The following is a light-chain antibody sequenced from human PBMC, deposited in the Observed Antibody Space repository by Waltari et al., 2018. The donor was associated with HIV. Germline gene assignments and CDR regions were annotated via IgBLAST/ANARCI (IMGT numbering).Light chain of an antibody. CDR1: SSNIGAGYD. V-gene: IGLV1-40*01. CDR3: QSYDSSLSVWV. CDR2: VNS. Sequence: QSVLTQPPSVSGAPGQRVTISCTGNSSNIGAGYDVDWYQQLPGTAPKLLIYVNSRRPSGVPDRFSGSKSGTSASLAITGLQADDEADYYCQSYDSSLSVWVFGGGTKLTVL. J-gene: IGLJ3*02.